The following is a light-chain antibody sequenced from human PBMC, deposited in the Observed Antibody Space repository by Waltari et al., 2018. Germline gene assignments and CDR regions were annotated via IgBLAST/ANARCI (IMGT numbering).Light chain of an antibody. J-gene: IGKJ1*01. CDR1: QSVSSSY. CDR2: GAS. CDR3: QQYGSSPT. V-gene: IGKV3-20*01. Sequence: EIVLTQSPGTLSLSPGERATLSCRASQSVSSSYLAWYQQKPGQAPRLLIYGASSRATGIPDRFSCSVSGTDFTLTISRLEPEDFAVYYCQQYGSSPTFGQGTKVEIK.